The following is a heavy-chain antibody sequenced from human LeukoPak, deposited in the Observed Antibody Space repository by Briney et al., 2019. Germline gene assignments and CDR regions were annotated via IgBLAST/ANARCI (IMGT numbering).Heavy chain of an antibody. CDR3: ARQPISGWDFDY. CDR2: ISHSGDT. CDR1: GVSISGHY. V-gene: IGHV4-59*08. D-gene: IGHD6-19*01. Sequence: SETLSLTCSVSGVSISGHYWSCIPLPPGKGLEWIGYISHSGDTRYSPSLKSRVTISLDTSKNQFSLTLNSVTAADTAVYYCARQPISGWDFDYWGQGTLVTVSS. J-gene: IGHJ4*02.